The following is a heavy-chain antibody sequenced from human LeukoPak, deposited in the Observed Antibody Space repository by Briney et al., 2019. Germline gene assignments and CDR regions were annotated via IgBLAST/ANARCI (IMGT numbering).Heavy chain of an antibody. J-gene: IGHJ4*02. Sequence: ASVKVTCKTSGYTFTSYGVSGVRQAPGQGLEWMGWISAYNGNTNYAQKLQGRVTMTTDTSTSTAYMELRSLRSDDTAVYYCARTPPDYGIDNWGQGTLVTVSS. D-gene: IGHD4-17*01. CDR1: GYTFTSYG. CDR2: ISAYNGNT. V-gene: IGHV1-18*01. CDR3: ARTPPDYGIDN.